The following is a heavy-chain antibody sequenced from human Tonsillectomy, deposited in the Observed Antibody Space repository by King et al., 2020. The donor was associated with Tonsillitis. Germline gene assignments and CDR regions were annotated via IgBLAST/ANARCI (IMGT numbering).Heavy chain of an antibody. V-gene: IGHV1-3*01. D-gene: IGHD6-19*01. J-gene: IGHJ4*02. CDR1: GYTFTTYA. CDR2: VNPDNGDT. Sequence: VQLVQSGAEVEKPGASVKVSCKASGYTFTTYATHWVRQAPGQSFEYMGCVNPDNGDTKYSQKFQGRVTITRDTSARTAYMELSSLRSEDTAIYYCERGAISDWPVDHWGQGTLVTVSS. CDR3: ERGAISDWPVDH.